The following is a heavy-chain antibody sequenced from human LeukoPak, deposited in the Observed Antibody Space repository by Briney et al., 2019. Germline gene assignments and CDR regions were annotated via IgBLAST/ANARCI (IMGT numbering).Heavy chain of an antibody. Sequence: PSETLSLTCTVSGGSISSYYWSWIRQPPGKGLEWIGYIYYSGSTNYNPSLKSRVTISVDTSKNQFSLKLSSVTTADTAVYYCARAAPYDFWSGLYYFDCWGQGTLVTVSS. J-gene: IGHJ4*02. CDR3: ARAAPYDFWSGLYYFDC. V-gene: IGHV4-59*01. CDR1: GGSISSYY. D-gene: IGHD3-3*01. CDR2: IYYSGST.